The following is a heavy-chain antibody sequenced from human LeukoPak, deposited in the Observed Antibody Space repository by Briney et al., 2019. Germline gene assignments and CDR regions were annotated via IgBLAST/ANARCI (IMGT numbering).Heavy chain of an antibody. D-gene: IGHD2-21*02. J-gene: IGHJ4*02. V-gene: IGHV1-69*13. CDR2: IIPIFGTA. CDR1: GGTFSSYA. Sequence: SVTVSCKASGGTFSSYAISWVRQAPGQGLEWMGGIIPIFGTANYAQKFQGRVTITADESTSTAYMELSSLRSEDTAVYYCASAPYCGGDCYSFFDYWGQGTLVTVSS. CDR3: ASAPYCGGDCYSFFDY.